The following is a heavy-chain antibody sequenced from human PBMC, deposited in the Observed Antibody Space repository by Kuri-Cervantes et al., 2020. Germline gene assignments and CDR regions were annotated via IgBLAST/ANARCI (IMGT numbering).Heavy chain of an antibody. J-gene: IGHJ4*02. V-gene: IGHV3-48*01. Sequence: GGSLRLSCAASGFTVSSNYMNWVRQAPGKGLEWVSYISSSSSTIYYADSVKGRFTISRDNAKNSLYLQMNSLRAEDTAVYYCARESTVGATTSFDYWGQGTLVTVSS. CDR3: ARESTVGATTSFDY. CDR1: GFTVSSNY. D-gene: IGHD1-26*01. CDR2: ISSSSSTI.